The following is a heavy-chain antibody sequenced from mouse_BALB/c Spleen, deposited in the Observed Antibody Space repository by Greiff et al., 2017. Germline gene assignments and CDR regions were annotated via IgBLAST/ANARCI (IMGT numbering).Heavy chain of an antibody. D-gene: IGHD2-2*01. CDR2: IDPSDSYT. CDR1: GYTFTSYW. V-gene: IGHV1S127*01. J-gene: IGHJ3*01. Sequence: QVQLKQPGAELVKPGASVKMSCKASGYTFTSYWMHWVKQRPGQGLEWIGVIDPSDSYTSYNQKFKGKATLTVDTSSSTAYMQLSSLTSEDSAVYYCTRGGYDGFAYWGQGTLVTVSA. CDR3: TRGGYDGFAY.